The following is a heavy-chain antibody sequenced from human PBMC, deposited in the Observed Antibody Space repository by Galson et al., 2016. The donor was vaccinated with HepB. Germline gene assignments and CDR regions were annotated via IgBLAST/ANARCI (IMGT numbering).Heavy chain of an antibody. CDR1: GFTFSNYA. Sequence: SLRLSCAASGFTFSNYAMSWVRQAPGKGLEWVPGISGTGGTTYYADSVKGRFTISRDNSKNTLYLRMNSLRAEDTAVYYCAKGDDFWSGYYGGLWGQGTLVTVSS. J-gene: IGHJ4*02. V-gene: IGHV3-23*01. D-gene: IGHD3-3*01. CDR2: ISGTGGTT. CDR3: AKGDDFWSGYYGGL.